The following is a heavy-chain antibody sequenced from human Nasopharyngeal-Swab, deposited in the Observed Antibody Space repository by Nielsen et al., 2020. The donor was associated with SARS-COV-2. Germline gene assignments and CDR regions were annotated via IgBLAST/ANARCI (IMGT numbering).Heavy chain of an antibody. CDR1: GGSISSYY. V-gene: IGHV4-59*13. D-gene: IGHD3/OR15-3a*01. Sequence: SATLSLTCAISGGSISSYYWSWIRRPPGKGLEWIGCIHYSGSTYYNPSLKSRVTMAVDTSNNQFSLKVTSVTAADTAVYYCAREQRGGDFWTRHYYNGMDVWGQGTTVTVSS. J-gene: IGHJ6*02. CDR2: IHYSGST. CDR3: AREQRGGDFWTRHYYNGMDV.